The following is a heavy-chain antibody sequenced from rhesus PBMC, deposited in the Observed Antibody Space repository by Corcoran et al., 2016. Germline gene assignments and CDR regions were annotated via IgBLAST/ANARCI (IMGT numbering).Heavy chain of an antibody. CDR3: TRGRVKGIFDY. D-gene: IGHD5-42*01. V-gene: IGHV3-136*01. Sequence: EVQLVASGGGLVQPGGSLRLSCAASGFTFSSYDMCCVRLAPGKGREWVSYISDTGKTIDYADSEKGRFTIARDNDKNSLSLQMSSVRAEDTAVYYCTRGRVKGIFDYWGQGVLVTVSS. CDR2: ISDTGKTI. CDR1: GFTFSSYD. J-gene: IGHJ4*01.